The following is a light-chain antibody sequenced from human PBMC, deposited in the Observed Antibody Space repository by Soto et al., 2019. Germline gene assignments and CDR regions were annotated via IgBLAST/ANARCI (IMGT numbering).Light chain of an antibody. Sequence: DIQMTQSPSTLSASVGERVTITCRASQSISDWLAWYQQEPGKAPKLLIYDGSTLQSGVPSRFSGSRSGTEFTLTISSLQPDDFATYYCQQYSTYWTFGRGTKVDMK. J-gene: IGKJ1*01. CDR2: DGS. V-gene: IGKV1-5*01. CDR3: QQYSTYWT. CDR1: QSISDW.